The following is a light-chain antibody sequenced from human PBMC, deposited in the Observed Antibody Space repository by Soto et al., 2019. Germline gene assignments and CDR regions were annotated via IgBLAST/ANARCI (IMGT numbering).Light chain of an antibody. V-gene: IGLV2-23*01. Sequence: QSALTQPASVSGSPGQSITISCTGTSSDVGSYNLVSWYQQHPGKAPKLMIYEGSKRPSGVSNRFSGSKSGNTASLTISGLQAEDEADYYCCSYARSSTYVFGTVTKLTVL. J-gene: IGLJ1*01. CDR2: EGS. CDR3: CSYARSSTYV. CDR1: SSDVGSYNL.